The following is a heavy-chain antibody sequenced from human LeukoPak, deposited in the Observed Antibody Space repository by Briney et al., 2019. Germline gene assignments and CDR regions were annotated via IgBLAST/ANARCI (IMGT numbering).Heavy chain of an antibody. CDR2: IYYSGST. CDR3: ARDSGSSSWGEVDY. J-gene: IGHJ4*02. V-gene: IGHV4-61*08. CDR1: GDSITSGGYY. Sequence: SSETLSLTCTVSGDSITSGGYYWNWVRQHPGQGLEWIGHIYYSGSTNYNPSLKSRVTISVDTSKNQFSLKLSSVTAADTAVYYCARDSGSSSWGEVDYWGQGTLVTVSS. D-gene: IGHD6-13*01.